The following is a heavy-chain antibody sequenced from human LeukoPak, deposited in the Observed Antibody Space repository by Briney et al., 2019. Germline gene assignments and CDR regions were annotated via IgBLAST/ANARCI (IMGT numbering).Heavy chain of an antibody. CDR3: ARDQRTSYYYDSSGYYY. D-gene: IGHD3-22*01. CDR1: GFTFSSYA. J-gene: IGHJ4*02. CDR2: ISYDGSNK. V-gene: IGHV3-30-3*01. Sequence: GGSLRLSCAASGFTFSSYAMHWVRQAPGKGLEWVAVISYDGSNKYYADSVKGRFTISRDNSKNTLYLQMNSLRAEDTAVYYCARDQRTSYYYDSSGYYYWGQGTLVTVSS.